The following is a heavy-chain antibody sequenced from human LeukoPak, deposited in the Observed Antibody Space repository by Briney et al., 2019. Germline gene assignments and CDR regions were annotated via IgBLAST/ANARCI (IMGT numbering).Heavy chain of an antibody. Sequence: GASVKVSCKASGYTFTSYAMHWVRQAPGQRLEWMGWINAGNGNTKYSQKLQGRVTMTTDTSTSTAYMELRSLRSDDTAVYYCARDPVVVVPAARGFDPWGQGTLVTVSS. D-gene: IGHD2-2*01. CDR3: ARDPVVVVPAARGFDP. V-gene: IGHV1-3*01. J-gene: IGHJ5*02. CDR2: INAGNGNT. CDR1: GYTFTSYA.